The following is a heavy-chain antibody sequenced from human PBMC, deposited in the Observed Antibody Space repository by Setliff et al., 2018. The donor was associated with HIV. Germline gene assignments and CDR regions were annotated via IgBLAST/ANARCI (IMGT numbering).Heavy chain of an antibody. CDR2: IRYDGANK. CDR3: ARDPEPTGFSGSFGY. D-gene: IGHD1-26*01. J-gene: IGHJ4*02. CDR1: GFIFSRYG. Sequence: GGSLRLSCAASGFIFSRYGMHWVRQAPGKGLEWVSYIRYDGANKYYADSVKGRFTISRDNAKNSLFLQMSRLRVEDTARYYCARDPEPTGFSGSFGYWGQGTLVTVSS. V-gene: IGHV3-30*02.